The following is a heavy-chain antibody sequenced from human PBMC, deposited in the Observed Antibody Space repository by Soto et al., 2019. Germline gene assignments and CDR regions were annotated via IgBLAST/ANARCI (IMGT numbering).Heavy chain of an antibody. Sequence: GGSLRLSCASSVFTFISYGMHWVRQAPGKGLEWVAVIWYDGSNKYYADSVKGRFTISRDNSKNTLYLQMNSLRAEDTAVYYCAREALWVTTNYYYGMDVWGQGTTVTVSS. CDR2: IWYDGSNK. D-gene: IGHD4-17*01. CDR3: AREALWVTTNYYYGMDV. V-gene: IGHV3-33*01. CDR1: VFTFISYG. J-gene: IGHJ6*02.